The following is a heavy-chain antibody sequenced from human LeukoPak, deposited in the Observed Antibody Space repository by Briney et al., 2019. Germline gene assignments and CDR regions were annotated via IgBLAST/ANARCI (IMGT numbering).Heavy chain of an antibody. V-gene: IGHV4-30-2*02. CDR1: GGSISSGGYS. D-gene: IGHD4-17*01. CDR2: IYHSGST. CDR3: ASGYGDYPRFDY. Sequence: SETLSLTCAASGGSISSGGYSWSWIRQPPGKGLEWIGYIYHSGSTYYNPSLKSRVTISVDRSKNQFSLRLSSVTAADTAVYYCASGYGDYPRFDYWGQGTLVTVSS. J-gene: IGHJ4*02.